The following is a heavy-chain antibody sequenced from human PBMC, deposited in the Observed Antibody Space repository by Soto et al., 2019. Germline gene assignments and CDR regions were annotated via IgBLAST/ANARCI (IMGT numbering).Heavy chain of an antibody. CDR2: IYYSGST. J-gene: IGHJ6*02. Sequence: QVQLQESGPGLVKPSETLSLTCTVSGGSVSSGSYYWSWIRQPPGKGLEWIGYIYYSGSTNYNPSLKSRVTISVDTSKNQFSLKLSSVTAADTAVYYCARGPYYDFWSGYSKGMDVWGQGTTVTVSS. CDR1: GGSVSSGSYY. CDR3: ARGPYYDFWSGYSKGMDV. V-gene: IGHV4-61*01. D-gene: IGHD3-3*01.